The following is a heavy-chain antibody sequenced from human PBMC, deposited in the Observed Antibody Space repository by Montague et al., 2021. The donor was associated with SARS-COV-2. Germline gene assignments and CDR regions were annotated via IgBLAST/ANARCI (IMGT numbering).Heavy chain of an antibody. D-gene: IGHD6-13*01. J-gene: IGHJ4*02. Sequence: CVISGDSVSSNSATWNWIRQSPSRGLEWLGRTYYRSMWKSDYARSVKNRIAINPDTSKNQFSLQLSSVTPEDTALYYCVRGIEAAGSYDYWGQGTLVTVSS. V-gene: IGHV6-1*01. CDR1: GDSVSSNSAT. CDR3: VRGIEAAGSYDY. CDR2: TYYRSMWKS.